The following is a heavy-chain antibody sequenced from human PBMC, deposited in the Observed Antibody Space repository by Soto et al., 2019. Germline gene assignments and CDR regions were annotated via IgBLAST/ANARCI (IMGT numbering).Heavy chain of an antibody. CDR2: INHSGST. D-gene: IGHD1-20*01. Sequence: PSETLSLTCAVYGGSFSGYYWSWIRQPPGKGLEWIGEINHSGSTNYNPSLKSRVTISVDTSKNQFSLKLSSVTAADTAVYYCARDYNWNRHSDDAFDIWGQGTMVTVSS. CDR1: GGSFSGYY. J-gene: IGHJ3*02. CDR3: ARDYNWNRHSDDAFDI. V-gene: IGHV4-34*01.